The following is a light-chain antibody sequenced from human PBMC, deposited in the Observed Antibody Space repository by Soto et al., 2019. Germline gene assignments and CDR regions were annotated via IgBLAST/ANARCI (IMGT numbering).Light chain of an antibody. CDR1: GSNVGASYD. Sequence: QSVLTQPPSVSGAPGQTITMSCTGSGSNVGASYDVHWYQVLPGAGPRLLIYKNNNRPSGVPDRFSGSKSGTSASLAITGLRAEDEADYYCSSYAGSSNVFGTGTKLTVL. CDR3: SSYAGSSNV. V-gene: IGLV1-40*01. J-gene: IGLJ1*01. CDR2: KNN.